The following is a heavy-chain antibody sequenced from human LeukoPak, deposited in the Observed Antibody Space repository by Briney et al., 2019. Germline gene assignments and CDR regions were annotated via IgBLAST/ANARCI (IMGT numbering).Heavy chain of an antibody. CDR1: GFTFSSYA. Sequence: GRSLRLSCAASGFTFSSYAMHWVRQDPGKGLEWVAVISYDGSNKYYADSVKGRFTISRDNSKNTLYLQMNSLRGEDTAVYYCASGRWSDYLDYWGQGTLVTVSS. CDR2: ISYDGSNK. D-gene: IGHD3-3*01. J-gene: IGHJ4*02. V-gene: IGHV3-30-3*01. CDR3: ASGRWSDYLDY.